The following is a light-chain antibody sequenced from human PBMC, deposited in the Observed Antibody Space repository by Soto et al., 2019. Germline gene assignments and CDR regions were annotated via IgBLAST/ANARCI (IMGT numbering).Light chain of an antibody. J-gene: IGKJ2*01. CDR2: LGS. CDR1: QSLLHSNGYNY. Sequence: DIVMTQSPLSLPVTPGEPASISCRSSQSLLHSNGYNYLDWYLQKPGQSPQLLIYLGSNRASGVPDRLGGHGSGSDFTLKNSRVEDVDGGVYYGMAALQSPYNFGQGTKLEIK. V-gene: IGKV2-28*01. CDR3: MAALQSPYN.